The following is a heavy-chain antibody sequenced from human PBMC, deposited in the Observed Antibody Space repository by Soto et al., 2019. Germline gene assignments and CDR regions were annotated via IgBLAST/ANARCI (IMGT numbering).Heavy chain of an antibody. J-gene: IGHJ6*02. CDR2: IYTSASI. CDR3: ARDREAGYNFYYGMDV. V-gene: IGHV4-4*07. CDR1: NPAITTYP. Sequence: YEIPSLTCRASNPAITTYPCIRIRQPAGKGLEWIGRIYTSASINYNPSLKGRVTLSVDTSTNQVSLRLASVTAADTAIYYCARDREAGYNFYYGMDVWGQGTTVT. D-gene: IGHD6-19*01.